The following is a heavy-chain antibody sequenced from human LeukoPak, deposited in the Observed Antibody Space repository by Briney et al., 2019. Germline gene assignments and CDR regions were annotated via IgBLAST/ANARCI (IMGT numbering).Heavy chain of an antibody. CDR2: ISAYNGNT. Sequence: ASVKVSCKASGYTFTSYGISWVRQAPGQGLEWMGWISAYNGNTNYAQKLQGRVTMTTDTSTSTAYMELRSLRSDDTAVYYCARATTRAEYYYYGMDVWGQGTTVTVSS. J-gene: IGHJ6*02. V-gene: IGHV1-18*01. CDR1: GYTFTSYG. CDR3: ARATTRAEYYYYGMDV. D-gene: IGHD4-11*01.